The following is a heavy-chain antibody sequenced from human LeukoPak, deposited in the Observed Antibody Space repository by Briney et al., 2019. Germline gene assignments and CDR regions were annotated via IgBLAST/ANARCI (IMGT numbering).Heavy chain of an antibody. CDR3: ASAYYDILTGYFDY. D-gene: IGHD3-9*01. CDR2: IYHSGST. Sequence: PSETLTLTCAVSDYSISSGYYWGWIRPPPGKGLEWIGSIYHSGSTYYNPSLKSRVTISVDTSKNQFSLKLSSVTAAVTAVYYCASAYYDILTGYFDYWGQGTLVTVSS. CDR1: DYSISSGYY. J-gene: IGHJ4*02. V-gene: IGHV4-38-2*01.